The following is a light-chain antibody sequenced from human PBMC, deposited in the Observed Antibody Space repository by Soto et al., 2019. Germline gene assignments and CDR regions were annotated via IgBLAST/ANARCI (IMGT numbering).Light chain of an antibody. CDR2: DAS. CDR1: QSVASNC. CDR3: HQYNSWPRGT. V-gene: IGKV3D-20*01. J-gene: IGKJ3*01. Sequence: EIVLTQSPATLSLSPGERATLSCGASQSVASNCLAWYQQKPGLAPRLLIYDASIRATGIPVRFRGSGSGTEFTLTISSLQSEDSAVYYCHQYNSWPRGTSGPGTKVEIK.